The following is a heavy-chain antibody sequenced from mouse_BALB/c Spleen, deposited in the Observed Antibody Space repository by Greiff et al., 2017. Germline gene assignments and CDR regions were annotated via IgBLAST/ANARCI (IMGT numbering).Heavy chain of an antibody. D-gene: IGHD2-4*01. V-gene: IGHV1S135*01. CDR3: ARDSLMITWYFDV. J-gene: IGHJ1*01. CDR2: IDPYNGGT. CDR1: GYSFTGYN. Sequence: EVQLQQSGPELEKPGASVKISCKASGYSFTGYNMNWVKQSHGKSLEWIGYIDPYNGGTSYNQKFKGKATLTVDKSSSTAYMHLNSLTSEDSAVYYCARDSLMITWYFDVWGAGTTVTVSS.